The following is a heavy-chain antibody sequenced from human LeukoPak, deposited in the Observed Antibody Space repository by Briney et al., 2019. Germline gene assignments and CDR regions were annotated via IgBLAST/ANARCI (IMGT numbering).Heavy chain of an antibody. CDR3: SEDRLYGPYYYMDV. CDR2: IVGSGGST. D-gene: IGHD3-16*01. CDR1: GFTFNSYA. Sequence: GGSLRLSCAASGFTFNSYAMSWVRQAPGQGLEWVSAIVGSGGSTYYADSVKGRFTIFRDNAKNTLYLQMNSLRAEDTAVYYCSEDRLYGPYYYMDVWGKETTVTVSS. V-gene: IGHV3-23*01. J-gene: IGHJ6*03.